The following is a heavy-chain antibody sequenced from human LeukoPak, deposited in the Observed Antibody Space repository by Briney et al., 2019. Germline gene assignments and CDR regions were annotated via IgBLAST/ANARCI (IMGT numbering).Heavy chain of an antibody. CDR3: ARTTGTTISSGFDY. Sequence: VASVKVSCKASRGTFSSYALSWVRQAPGQGLEWMGGIIPIFGTANYAQKFQGRVTITADESTSTAYMELSSLRSEDTAVYYCARTTGTTISSGFDYWGQGSLVTVSS. CDR2: IIPIFGTA. CDR1: RGTFSSYA. J-gene: IGHJ4*02. V-gene: IGHV1-69*13. D-gene: IGHD1-1*01.